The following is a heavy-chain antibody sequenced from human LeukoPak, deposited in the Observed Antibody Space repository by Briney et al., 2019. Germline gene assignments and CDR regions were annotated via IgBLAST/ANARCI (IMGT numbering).Heavy chain of an antibody. Sequence: ASVKVSCKASGYTFTSYGISGVRQSPGQGRDWMGWISAYNGNTKYAQKLQGRVTMTTDLSTSTAYMELRSLRSDDTAVYYCAKAYSSSSHYDYWGQGTLVTVSS. CDR2: ISAYNGNT. D-gene: IGHD6-6*01. CDR1: GYTFTSYG. CDR3: AKAYSSSSHYDY. J-gene: IGHJ4*02. V-gene: IGHV1-18*01.